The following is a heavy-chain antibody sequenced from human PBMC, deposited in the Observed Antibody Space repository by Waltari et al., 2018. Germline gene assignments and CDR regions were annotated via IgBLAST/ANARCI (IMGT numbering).Heavy chain of an antibody. J-gene: IGHJ3*02. CDR2: IYYSGST. CDR1: GGSISSYY. CDR3: ARSSSSWYPRADAFDI. Sequence: QVQLQESGPGLVKPSETLSLTCTVSGGSISSYYWSWIRQPPGKGLEWIGYIYYSGSTYYNPSLKSRVTISVDTSKNQFSLKLSSVTAADTAVYYCARSSSSWYPRADAFDIWGQGTMVTVSS. D-gene: IGHD6-13*01. V-gene: IGHV4-59*08.